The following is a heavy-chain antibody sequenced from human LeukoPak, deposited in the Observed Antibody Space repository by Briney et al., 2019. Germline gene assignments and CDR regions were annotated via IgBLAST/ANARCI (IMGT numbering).Heavy chain of an antibody. Sequence: HPGGSLRLSCAASGFTFSSYAMSWVRQAPGKGLEWVSAISGSGGSTYYADSVKGRFTISRDNSKNTLYLQMNSLRAEDTAVYYCAKGYSSSWYGGGYFDYWGQGTLVTVSS. CDR2: ISGSGGST. CDR3: AKGYSSSWYGGGYFDY. CDR1: GFTFSSYA. V-gene: IGHV3-23*01. D-gene: IGHD6-13*01. J-gene: IGHJ4*02.